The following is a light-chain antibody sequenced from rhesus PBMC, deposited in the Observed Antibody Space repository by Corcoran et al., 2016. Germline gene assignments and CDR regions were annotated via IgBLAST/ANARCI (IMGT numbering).Light chain of an antibody. CDR3: QQYSSSPFT. CDR2: KAS. V-gene: IGKV1-22*01. CDR1: QSISSW. Sequence: DIQMTQSPSSLSASVGDTVTITCRASQSISSWLAWYQQNPGKAPKLLIYKASSLQSGDPSRFSGIGSGTDFTLTISSLQSEDFATYYCQQYSSSPFTFGPGTKLDIK. J-gene: IGKJ3*01.